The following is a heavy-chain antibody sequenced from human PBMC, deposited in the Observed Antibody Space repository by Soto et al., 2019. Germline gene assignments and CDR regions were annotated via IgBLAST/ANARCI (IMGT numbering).Heavy chain of an antibody. V-gene: IGHV3-23*01. CDR3: AKTNWDDGAWFDP. CDR1: GFTFSSSA. CDR2: ISGSGGST. D-gene: IGHD1-20*01. J-gene: IGHJ5*02. Sequence: EVQLLESGGGLVQPGGSLRLSCAASGFTFSSSAMSWVRQAPGKGLEWVSAISGSGGSTSYADSVKGRFTISREKSKNTLYVQMKSLRAEDTAVYYCAKTNWDDGAWFDPWGQGTLVTGSS.